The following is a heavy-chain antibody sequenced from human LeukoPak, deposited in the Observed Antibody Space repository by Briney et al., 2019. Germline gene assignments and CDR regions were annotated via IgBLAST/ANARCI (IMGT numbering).Heavy chain of an antibody. D-gene: IGHD3-16*02. CDR2: INPNSGGT. CDR1: GYTFTGYY. Sequence: ASVKVSCKASGYTFTGYYMHWARQAPGQGLEWMGWINPNSGGTNYAQKFQGRVTMTRDTSISTAYMELSRLRSDDTAVYYCARGIGGVIVMYDYWGQGTLVTVSS. CDR3: ARGIGGVIVMYDY. V-gene: IGHV1-2*02. J-gene: IGHJ4*02.